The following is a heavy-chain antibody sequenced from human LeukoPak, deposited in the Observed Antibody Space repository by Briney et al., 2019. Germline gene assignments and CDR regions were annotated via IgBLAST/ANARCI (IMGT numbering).Heavy chain of an antibody. D-gene: IGHD3-22*01. CDR1: GGSVSNGSYY. V-gene: IGHV4-61*01. J-gene: IGHJ4*02. Sequence: SETLSLTCTVSGGSVSNGSYYWSWIRQPPGKGLEWIGYIYYSGSTNYNPSLKSRVTISVDTSKNQFSLKLSSVTAADTAVYYCASHPITMIVAPDYWGQGTLVTVSS. CDR2: IYYSGST. CDR3: ASHPITMIVAPDY.